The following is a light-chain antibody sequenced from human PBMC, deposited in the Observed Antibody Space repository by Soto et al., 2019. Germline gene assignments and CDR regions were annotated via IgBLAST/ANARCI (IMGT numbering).Light chain of an antibody. CDR1: QSVSSYS. V-gene: IGKV3-20*01. Sequence: EIVLTQSPGTLSLSPGERATLSCRASQSVSSYSLAWYQKKPGQAPRLLIYGASSRAAGIPDRFSGSGSGTDFTLTISRLEPEDFAVYHCQQYSSSPLTFGGGTKVDIK. J-gene: IGKJ4*01. CDR3: QQYSSSPLT. CDR2: GAS.